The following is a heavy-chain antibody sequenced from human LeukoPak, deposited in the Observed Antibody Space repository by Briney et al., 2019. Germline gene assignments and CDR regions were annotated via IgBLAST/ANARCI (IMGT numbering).Heavy chain of an antibody. V-gene: IGHV5-51*01. CDR3: ASHYYDSSGYYYHRAFDI. Sequence: GESLKISCKGSGYSFTSYWLGWVRQMPGKGLEWMGIIYPGDSDTRYSPSFQGQVTISADKSISTAYLQWSSLKASDTAMYYCASHYYDSSGYYYHRAFDIWGQGTMVTVSS. CDR2: IYPGDSDT. D-gene: IGHD3-22*01. J-gene: IGHJ3*02. CDR1: GYSFTSYW.